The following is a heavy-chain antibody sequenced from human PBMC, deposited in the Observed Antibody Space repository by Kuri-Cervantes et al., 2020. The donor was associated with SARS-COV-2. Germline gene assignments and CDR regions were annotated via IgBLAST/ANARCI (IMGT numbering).Heavy chain of an antibody. CDR3: ARGGSGSYYSHFDY. CDR2: IKQDGSEK. V-gene: IGHV3-7*01. D-gene: IGHD1-26*01. J-gene: IGHJ4*02. Sequence: GGSLRLSCAASGFTFSSYWMSWVRQAPGKGLEWVANIKQDGSEKYYVDSVKGRFTISRDNAKNSLYLQMNSLRAEDTAVYYCARGGSGSYYSHFDYWGQGTLVTVSS. CDR1: GFTFSSYW.